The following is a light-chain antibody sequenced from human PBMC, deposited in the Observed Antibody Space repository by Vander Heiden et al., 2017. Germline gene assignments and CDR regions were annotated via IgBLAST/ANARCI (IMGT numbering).Light chain of an antibody. CDR2: DAS. J-gene: IGKJ3*01. V-gene: IGKV1-33*01. CDR1: QDISNY. Sequence: DIQMTQSPSSLSASVGDRVTITCQASQDISNYLNWYQQKPGKAPKLLIYDASNLETGVPSRFSGSGSGTDFTFTISSLQPEDIATYYCQRNDKLGFTFGHGTKVDIK. CDR3: QRNDKLGFT.